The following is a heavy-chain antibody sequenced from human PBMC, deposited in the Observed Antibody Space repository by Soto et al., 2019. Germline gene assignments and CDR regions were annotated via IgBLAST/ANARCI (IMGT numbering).Heavy chain of an antibody. CDR2: IYPGDSDT. J-gene: IGHJ6*02. CDR3: TRHRGDGYKDRCYGMDV. CDR1: GYSFTSYW. V-gene: IGHV5-51*01. Sequence: GESLKISCKGSGYSFTSYWIGWVRQMPGKGLEWMGIIYPGDSDTRYSPSFQGQVTISADKSISTAYLQWSSLKASDTAMYYCTRHRGDGYKDRCYGMDVWGQGTTVTVSS. D-gene: IGHD1-20*01.